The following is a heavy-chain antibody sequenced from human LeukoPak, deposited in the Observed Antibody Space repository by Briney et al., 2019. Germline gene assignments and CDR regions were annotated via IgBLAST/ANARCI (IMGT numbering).Heavy chain of an antibody. J-gene: IGHJ4*02. D-gene: IGHD5-12*01. CDR2: IWFDGSKG. Sequence: GGSLRLSCTASGFRFSSYGMHWVRQAPGKGLEWVAVIWFDGSKGYYVDSVKGRFTISRDNSQDTLYLQMNSLRVEDTAVYYCARAILATPEGIDNWGQGTLVTISS. V-gene: IGHV3-33*01. CDR1: GFRFSSYG. CDR3: ARAILATPEGIDN.